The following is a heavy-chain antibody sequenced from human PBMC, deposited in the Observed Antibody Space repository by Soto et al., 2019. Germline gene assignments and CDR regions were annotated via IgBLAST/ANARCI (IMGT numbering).Heavy chain of an antibody. CDR2: IYYSGST. Sequence: SETLSLTCTVSGGSISGSSYCWGWIRQPPGKGLEWIGSIYYSGSTYYNPSLKSRVTISVDTSKNQFSLKLSSVTAADTAVYYCARHQTTSKGPLYYFDYWGQGTLVTVSS. J-gene: IGHJ4*02. CDR1: GGSISGSSYC. V-gene: IGHV4-39*01. D-gene: IGHD4-17*01. CDR3: ARHQTTSKGPLYYFDY.